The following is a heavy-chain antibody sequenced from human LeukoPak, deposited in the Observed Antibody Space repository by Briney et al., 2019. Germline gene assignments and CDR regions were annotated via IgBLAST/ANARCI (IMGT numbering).Heavy chain of an antibody. D-gene: IGHD5-12*01. CDR1: GFTFSDYY. V-gene: IGHV3-11*04. J-gene: IGHJ4*02. CDR3: ARLRYVDIRSEYYFDY. CDR2: ISSSGSTI. Sequence: GGSLRLSCAASGFTFSDYYMSWIRQAPGKGLEWVSYISSSGSTIYYADSVKGRFTISRDNAKNSLYLQMNSLRAEDTAVYYCARLRYVDIRSEYYFDYWGQGTLVTVSS.